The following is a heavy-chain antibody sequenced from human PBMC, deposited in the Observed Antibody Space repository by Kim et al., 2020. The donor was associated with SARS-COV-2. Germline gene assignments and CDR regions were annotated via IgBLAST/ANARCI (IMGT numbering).Heavy chain of an antibody. CDR3: ARVELIAAAGAIDY. V-gene: IGHV4-34*01. D-gene: IGHD6-13*01. Sequence: NPSLKSRVTISVDTSKNQFSLKLSSVTAADTAVYYCARVELIAAAGAIDYWGQGTLVTVSS. J-gene: IGHJ4*02.